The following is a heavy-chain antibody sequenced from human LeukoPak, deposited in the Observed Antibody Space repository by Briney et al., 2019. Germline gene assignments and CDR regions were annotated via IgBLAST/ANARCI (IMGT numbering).Heavy chain of an antibody. CDR3: ARGDFWSGFYTVD. CDR2: IKYDGSEK. J-gene: IGHJ4*02. D-gene: IGHD3-3*01. CDR1: GFTFNTYA. Sequence: GGSLRLSCAASGFTFNTYAMSWVRQAPGKGLEWVANIKYDGSEKYYVDSVKGRFTISRDNGKNSLYLQMNSLRAEDTAVYYCARGDFWSGFYTVDWGQGTLVTVSS. V-gene: IGHV3-7*01.